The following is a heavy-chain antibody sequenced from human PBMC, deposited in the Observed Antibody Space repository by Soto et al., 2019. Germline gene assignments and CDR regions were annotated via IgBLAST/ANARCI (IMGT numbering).Heavy chain of an antibody. V-gene: IGHV4-34*01. CDR3: TRGSGIVALPGELEDVKYDY. Sequence: QVQLQQWGAGLVKPSETLSLSCAVYGQSFSGHSWAWIRQPPGKGLEWIGEINESGSTYYNPSLKSRVTISTAASENQFSVKLSSVSAADTAAYFCTRGSGIVALPGELEDVKYDYWGQGTLVNVSS. CDR2: INESGST. J-gene: IGHJ4*02. CDR1: GQSFSGHS. D-gene: IGHD1-1*01.